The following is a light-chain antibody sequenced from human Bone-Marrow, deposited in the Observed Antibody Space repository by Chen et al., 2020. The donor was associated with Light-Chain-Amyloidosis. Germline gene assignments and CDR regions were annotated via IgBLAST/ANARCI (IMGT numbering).Light chain of an antibody. Sequence: DIQMTQSPSSLSASIGDRVTITCQASQDISNYLNWYQQKPGKAPKLLISDVSKLQTGVPSRFSGSGSGTDLTFTISSLQPEDTATYSCQQLDNLPITTGPGTKVDNK. CDR1: QDISNY. J-gene: IGKJ3*01. V-gene: IGKV1-33*01. CDR3: QQLDNLPIT. CDR2: DVS.